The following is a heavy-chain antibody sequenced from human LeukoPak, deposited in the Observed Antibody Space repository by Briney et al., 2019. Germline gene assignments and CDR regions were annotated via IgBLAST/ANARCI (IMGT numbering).Heavy chain of an antibody. CDR2: ISSSSSYI. CDR3: ARPNLYSTSLDAFDI. D-gene: IGHD2-8*01. V-gene: IGHV3-21*01. CDR1: GFTFSSYS. Sequence: PGGSLRLSCAASGFTFSSYSMNWVRQAPGKGLEWVSSISSSSSYIYYADSVKGRFTISRENAKNSLYLQVNSLRAEDTAVYYCARPNLYSTSLDAFDIWGQGTMVTVSS. J-gene: IGHJ3*02.